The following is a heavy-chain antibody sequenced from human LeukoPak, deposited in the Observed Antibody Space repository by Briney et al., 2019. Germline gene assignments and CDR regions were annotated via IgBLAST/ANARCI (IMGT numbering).Heavy chain of an antibody. Sequence: GGSLRLSCAASGFTFTSFAMSWVRQAPGKGLEWVSVISGSGGSRYYADSVKGRFTISRDNSKNTLYLQVNSLRAEDTAVYYCAKNIGSGGKRDYMDVWGKGTRVTVS. CDR3: AKNIGSGGKRDYMDV. J-gene: IGHJ6*03. CDR2: ISGSGGSR. CDR1: GFTFTSFA. V-gene: IGHV3-23*01. D-gene: IGHD2-15*01.